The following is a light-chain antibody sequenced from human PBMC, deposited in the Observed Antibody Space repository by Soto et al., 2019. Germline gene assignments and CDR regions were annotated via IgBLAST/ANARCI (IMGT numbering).Light chain of an antibody. CDR2: DAS. J-gene: IGKJ5*01. CDR1: QSVSNF. CDR3: HQRHSWPIT. Sequence: EIVLTQSPATLSLSPGEGATLSCRASQSVSNFLLWFQQKPGQAPRLLIYDASNRATGIPARFSGSGSGTDFTLTTSSLEPEDFAVYYCHQRHSWPITFGQGTRLEIK. V-gene: IGKV3-11*01.